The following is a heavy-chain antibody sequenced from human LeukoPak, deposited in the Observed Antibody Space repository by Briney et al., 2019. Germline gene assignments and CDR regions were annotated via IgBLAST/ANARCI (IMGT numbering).Heavy chain of an antibody. J-gene: IGHJ4*02. Sequence: GGSLRLSCAASGFTFYDYGMSWVRQAPGKGLEWVSGINWNGGSTGYADSVKGRFTISRDNAKNSLYLQMNSLRAEDTALYYCARDPLVTYYSDSSGYYYSDYWGQGTLVTVSS. CDR2: INWNGGST. D-gene: IGHD3-22*01. V-gene: IGHV3-20*04. CDR1: GFTFYDYG. CDR3: ARDPLVTYYSDSSGYYYSDY.